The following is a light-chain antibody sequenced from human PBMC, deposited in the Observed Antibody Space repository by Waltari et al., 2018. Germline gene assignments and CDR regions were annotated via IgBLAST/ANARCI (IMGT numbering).Light chain of an antibody. J-gene: IGLJ3*02. CDR1: SSNIGDNV. CDR2: RND. V-gene: IGLV1-44*01. Sequence: PSASETPGQRVTISCSGSSSNIGDNVVNWYQQLPGKAPKLLIYRNDQRPSGVPDRFSASKSGTSASLAISGLQSEDEADYYCAAWDDRMNGHWVFGGGTKVTVL. CDR3: AAWDDRMNGHWV.